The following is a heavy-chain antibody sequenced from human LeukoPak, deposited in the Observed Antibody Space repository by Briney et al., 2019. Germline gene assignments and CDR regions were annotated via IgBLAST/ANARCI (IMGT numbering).Heavy chain of an antibody. J-gene: IGHJ2*01. Sequence: GASVKVSCKASGGTFSSYAISWVRQAPGQGLEWMGRIIPILGIANYAQKFQGRVTITADKSTSTAYMELSSLRSEDTAVYYCAREINTYGDYELWYFDLWGRGTLVTVSS. CDR2: IIPILGIA. V-gene: IGHV1-69*04. D-gene: IGHD4-17*01. CDR3: AREINTYGDYELWYFDL. CDR1: GGTFSSYA.